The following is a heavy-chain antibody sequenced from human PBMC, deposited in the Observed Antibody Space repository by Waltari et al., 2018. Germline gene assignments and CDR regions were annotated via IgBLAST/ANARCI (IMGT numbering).Heavy chain of an antibody. CDR3: ARPRDVAAADLYDAFDI. J-gene: IGHJ3*02. D-gene: IGHD6-13*01. Sequence: QVQLVQSGAEVKKPGSSVKVSCQASGSTFSSYAISWVRQAPGQGLEWMGGIIPIFGTANYAQKFQGRVTITADESTSTAYMELSSLRSEDTAVYYCARPRDVAAADLYDAFDIWGQGTMVTVSS. V-gene: IGHV1-69*12. CDR2: IIPIFGTA. CDR1: GSTFSSYA.